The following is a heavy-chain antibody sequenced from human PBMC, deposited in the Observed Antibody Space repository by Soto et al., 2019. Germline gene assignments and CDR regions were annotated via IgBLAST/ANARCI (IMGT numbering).Heavy chain of an antibody. V-gene: IGHV4-59*08. Sequence: SETLSLTCTVSGGSISSYYWSWIRQPPGKGLEWIGYIYYSGSTNYNPSLKSRVTISVDTSKNQFSLKLSSVTAADTAVYYCERLRRDDSNWFDPWGQGTLVTVSS. CDR1: GGSISSYY. D-gene: IGHD2-21*02. CDR2: IYYSGST. CDR3: ERLRRDDSNWFDP. J-gene: IGHJ5*02.